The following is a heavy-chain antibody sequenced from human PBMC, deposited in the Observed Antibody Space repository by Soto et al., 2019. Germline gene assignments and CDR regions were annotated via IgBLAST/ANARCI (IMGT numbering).Heavy chain of an antibody. J-gene: IGHJ4*02. D-gene: IGHD1-26*01. CDR1: GGSFSGYY. CDR3: ARITVGAQGATVDY. Sequence: QVQLQQWGAGLLKPSETLSLTCAVYGGSFSGYYWSCIRQPPGKGLEWIGEINHSGRTNYNPSLRSRVTISVDTSKNQFSLKVSAVTAADTAVYYCARITVGAQGATVDYWGQGTLVTVSS. CDR2: INHSGRT. V-gene: IGHV4-34*01.